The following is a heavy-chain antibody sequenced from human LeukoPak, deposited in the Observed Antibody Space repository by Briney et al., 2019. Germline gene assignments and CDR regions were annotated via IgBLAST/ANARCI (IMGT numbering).Heavy chain of an antibody. CDR3: AKTRGGYYGDYVGDY. CDR1: GFTFSSYA. D-gene: IGHD4-17*01. Sequence: TGGSLRLSCAASGFTFSSYAMSWVRQAPGKGLEWVSAISGSGGSTYYADSVKGRFTISRDNSKNTLYLQMNSLRAEDTAVYYCAKTRGGYYGDYVGDYWGQGTLVTVSS. CDR2: ISGSGGST. V-gene: IGHV3-23*01. J-gene: IGHJ4*02.